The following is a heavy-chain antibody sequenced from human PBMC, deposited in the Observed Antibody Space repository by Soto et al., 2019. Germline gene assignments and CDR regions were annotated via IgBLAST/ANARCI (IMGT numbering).Heavy chain of an antibody. CDR3: AKDRYGGYIFDS. CDR2: MFHSVTT. D-gene: IGHD5-12*01. CDR1: GGSISSGGYY. Sequence: HVQLQESGPGLVAPSQTLSLTCTVSGGSISSGGYYWSWIRQHPGQGLEWIGYMFHSVTTYYNPSRKGRVSISVGTSKIEFSLKLTSVTAADTAVYYCAKDRYGGYIFDSWGQGTLVTVSS. J-gene: IGHJ5*01. V-gene: IGHV4-31*03.